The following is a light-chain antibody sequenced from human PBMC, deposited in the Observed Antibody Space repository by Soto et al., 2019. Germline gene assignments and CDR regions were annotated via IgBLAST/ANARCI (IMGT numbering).Light chain of an antibody. V-gene: IGKV2-28*01. CDR2: LGS. J-gene: IGKJ3*01. CDR1: QSLLQSNGYNY. Sequence: DIVMTQSPLSLPVTPGEPASISCRSSQSLLQSNGYNYLDWYLQKPGQSPQLLIYLGSNRASGVPDRFSGSGSGTDFTLKISRVEAEDVGVYYCMQALQTPRFTFGPGTKVDIK. CDR3: MQALQTPRFT.